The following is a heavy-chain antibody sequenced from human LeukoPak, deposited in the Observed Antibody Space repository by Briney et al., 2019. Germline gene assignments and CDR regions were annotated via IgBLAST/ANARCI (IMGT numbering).Heavy chain of an antibody. D-gene: IGHD3-10*01. Sequence: GGSLRLSCAASGFTFSDYGMNWVRQAPGKGLEWVTFIRFDGSNKYYADSVKGRFTISRDNSKNTLYLQMNSLRVEDTAVYYCAKDRSGSGSYYPDYWGQGTLVTVSS. CDR3: AKDRSGSGSYYPDY. J-gene: IGHJ4*02. CDR1: GFTFSDYG. CDR2: IRFDGSNK. V-gene: IGHV3-30*02.